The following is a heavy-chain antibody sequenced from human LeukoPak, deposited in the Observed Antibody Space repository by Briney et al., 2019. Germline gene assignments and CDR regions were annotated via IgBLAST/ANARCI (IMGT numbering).Heavy chain of an antibody. CDR1: GFTFSSNV. CDR2: SGTYGRT. J-gene: IGHJ3*02. CDR3: ARGMDGYGPHAFDI. D-gene: IGHD5-24*01. V-gene: IGHV3-23*01. Sequence: GGSLRLSCVASGFTFSSNVLNWVRQAPGKGLEWVSVSGTYGRTQYADSVKGRFTISRDSSKNTLYLQINSLRVEDTAVYYCARGMDGYGPHAFDIWGQGTMVTVSS.